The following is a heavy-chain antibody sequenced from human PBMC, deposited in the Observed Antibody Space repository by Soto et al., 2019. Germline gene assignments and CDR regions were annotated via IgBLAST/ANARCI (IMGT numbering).Heavy chain of an antibody. V-gene: IGHV4-4*07. J-gene: IGHJ6*02. CDR3: ARMYNSGFYRPEGDYYFYGMDG. D-gene: IGHD5-12*01. CDR1: GDSIRDYY. CDR2: MYISGST. Sequence: SETLSLTCSVSGDSIRDYYWSWIRQPAGKGLEWIGRMYISGSTNYNPSLKSRVTMSADTSVIHLSLTLRSVTAADTAIYYCARMYNSGFYRPEGDYYFYGMDGWGQGTTVTVSS.